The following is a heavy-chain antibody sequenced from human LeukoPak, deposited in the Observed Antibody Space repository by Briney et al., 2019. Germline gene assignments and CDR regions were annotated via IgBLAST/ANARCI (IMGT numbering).Heavy chain of an antibody. D-gene: IGHD5-24*01. J-gene: IGHJ4*02. Sequence: SETLSLTCTVSGGSFSSGLYYWTWIRQPAGKGLEWIGRIYISGSTNYNPSLKSRVTISRDTSKNEFSLKLSSVTAADTAVYYCARDSRRDGYNLDYWGGEPWPPSPQ. CDR3: ARDSRRDGYNLDY. V-gene: IGHV4-61*02. CDR2: IYISGST. CDR1: GGSFSSGLYY.